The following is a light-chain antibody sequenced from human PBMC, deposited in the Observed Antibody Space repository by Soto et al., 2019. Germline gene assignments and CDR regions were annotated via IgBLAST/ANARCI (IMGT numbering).Light chain of an antibody. CDR2: GAS. V-gene: IGKV1-17*03. CDR3: LQHHSYPLT. Sequence: DVQMTQSPSAMSASVGDRVTVTCRASQGIGNYLAWFQQKPGKVPKRLIYGASSLQSGVPSRFIGSGSGTEFTFTIRSLQPEDFATYYCLQHHSYPLTFGGGTKVEI. CDR1: QGIGNY. J-gene: IGKJ4*01.